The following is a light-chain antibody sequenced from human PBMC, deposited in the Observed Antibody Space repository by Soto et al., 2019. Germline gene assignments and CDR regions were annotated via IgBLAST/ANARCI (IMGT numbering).Light chain of an antibody. CDR1: QSVSSSF. V-gene: IGKV3-20*01. Sequence: EIVLTQSPGTLSLSPGERATLSCGASQSVSSSFLAWYQQKPGQAPRLLIYGASSRATDIPDRFSGSGSGTDFTLTISGLEPEDFAVYYCQQYDSSPWTFGQGTRVEIK. CDR3: QQYDSSPWT. CDR2: GAS. J-gene: IGKJ1*01.